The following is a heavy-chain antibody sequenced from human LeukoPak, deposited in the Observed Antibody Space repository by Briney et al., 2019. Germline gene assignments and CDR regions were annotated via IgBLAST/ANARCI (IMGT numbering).Heavy chain of an antibody. D-gene: IGHD2-2*01. CDR2: ISSSGSTI. V-gene: IGHV3-48*03. CDR3: ARCGIVPAAPCHFDY. J-gene: IGHJ4*02. Sequence: GGSLRLSCAASGFTFSSYEMNWVRQAPGKGLEWVSYISSSGSTIYYADSVKGRFTISRDNAKNSLYLQMNSLRAEDTAVYYYARCGIVPAAPCHFDYWGQGTLVTVSS. CDR1: GFTFSSYE.